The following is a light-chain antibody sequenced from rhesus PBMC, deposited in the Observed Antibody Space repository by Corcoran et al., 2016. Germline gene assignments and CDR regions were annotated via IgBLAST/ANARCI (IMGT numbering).Light chain of an antibody. Sequence: EIVLTQSPATLSLSPRERTTLSCRASQNVSSYLAWYRQKPGQVPRLLIYGTSNRATGIPDRFSGSGSVTNFTLTISGLEAGDFAVDYCQQYSKWPLTFGGGTKVEFK. CDR1: QNVSSY. CDR2: GTS. CDR3: QQYSKWPLT. J-gene: IGKJ4*01. V-gene: IGKV3S9*01.